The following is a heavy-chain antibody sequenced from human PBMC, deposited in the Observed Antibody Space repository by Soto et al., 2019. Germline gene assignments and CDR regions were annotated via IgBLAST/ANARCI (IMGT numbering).Heavy chain of an antibody. CDR2: IYHTGNA. D-gene: IGHD3-22*01. Sequence: PWETLSLTCTVSGDSISNSRFYWAWIRQPPGEGLEWIGSIYHTGNAYYNPSLKSRVTISVDTSKNQFSLKVTSVTAADTALYYCARDYFDSSDYTTNWFDPWGQGTLVTVSS. J-gene: IGHJ5*02. CDR1: GDSISNSRFY. CDR3: ARDYFDSSDYTTNWFDP. V-gene: IGHV4-39*01.